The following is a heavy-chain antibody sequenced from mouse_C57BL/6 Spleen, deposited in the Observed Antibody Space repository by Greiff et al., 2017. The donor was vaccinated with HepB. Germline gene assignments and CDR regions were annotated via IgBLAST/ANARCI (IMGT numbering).Heavy chain of an antibody. D-gene: IGHD4-1*01. CDR2: IHPNSGST. CDR3: AITGTGTGAMDY. CDR1: GYTFTSYW. J-gene: IGHJ4*01. Sequence: VQLQQSGAELVKPGASVKLSCKASGYTFTSYWMHWVKQRPGQGLEWIGMIHPNSGSTNYNEKFKSKATLTVDKSYSTAYMQLSSRTSEDSAVYYCAITGTGTGAMDYWGQGTSVTVSS. V-gene: IGHV1-64*01.